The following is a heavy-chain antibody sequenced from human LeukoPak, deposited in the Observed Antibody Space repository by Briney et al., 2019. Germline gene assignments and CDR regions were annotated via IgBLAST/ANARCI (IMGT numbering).Heavy chain of an antibody. CDR1: GFIFNDYS. CDR3: ARVRLIPSGWLVRGGYYFDY. Sequence: PGGSLRLSCTASGFIFNDYSMNWVRQAPGKGLEWVAYISRSGDTISYADPVKGRFTISRDNAKNSLYLQMESLRAEDTAVYYCARVRLIPSGWLVRGGYYFDYWGQGTLVTVSS. J-gene: IGHJ4*02. D-gene: IGHD6-19*01. V-gene: IGHV3-48*01. CDR2: ISRSGDTI.